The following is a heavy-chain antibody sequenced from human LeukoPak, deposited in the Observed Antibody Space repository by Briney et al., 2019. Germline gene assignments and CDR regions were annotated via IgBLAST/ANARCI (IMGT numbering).Heavy chain of an antibody. CDR3: ARGWASMAARLIYGY. V-gene: IGHV1-8*01. D-gene: IGHD6-6*01. Sequence: ASVKVSCKASGYTFTSYDINWVRQATGQGLEWMGWMNPNSGNTGYAQKFQGRVTMTRNTSISTAYMELSSLRSEDTAVYYCARGWASMAARLIYGYWGQGTLVTVSS. CDR1: GYTFTSYD. CDR2: MNPNSGNT. J-gene: IGHJ4*02.